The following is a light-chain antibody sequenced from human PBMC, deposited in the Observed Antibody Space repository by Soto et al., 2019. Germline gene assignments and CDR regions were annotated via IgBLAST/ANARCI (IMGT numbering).Light chain of an antibody. CDR2: DAS. CDR1: QSISSR. Sequence: DLQMTQSPSTLSPSVGDRGNHTFRASQSISSRLAWYQQKPGKAPKLLIYDASSLESGVPSRFSGSGSGTEFTLTINSLQPDDFATYYCQQYNSYSVAFGGGTKVDIK. V-gene: IGKV1-5*01. CDR3: QQYNSYSVA. J-gene: IGKJ4*01.